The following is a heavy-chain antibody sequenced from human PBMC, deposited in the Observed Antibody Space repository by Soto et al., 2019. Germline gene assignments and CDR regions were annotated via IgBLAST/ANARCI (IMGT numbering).Heavy chain of an antibody. CDR3: ARHPSDFCLDP. D-gene: IGHD2-21*02. J-gene: IGHJ5*02. CDR2: IYYSGST. V-gene: IGHV4-39*01. Sequence: QLQLQESGPGLVKPSETLSLTCSVSGGSISSSSYFWGWIRQPPGKGLEWIGCIYYSGSTYYNPSLTSRLSVSVEPSKNQFSLKLSSVSAADTAVYYCARHPSDFCLDPWGQGTLVTVSS. CDR1: GGSISSSSYF.